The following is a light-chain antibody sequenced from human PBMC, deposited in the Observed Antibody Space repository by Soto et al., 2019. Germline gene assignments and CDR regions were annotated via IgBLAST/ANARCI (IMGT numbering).Light chain of an antibody. CDR3: SSYTTTSNLV. CDR1: NRDVGSYNL. V-gene: IGLV2-14*01. J-gene: IGLJ3*02. CDR2: EVR. Sequence: QSVRTHPASVSWSPGQSITIACTGTNRDVGSYNLVSWYQQRPGEAPKLIISEVRNRPSGISYRFTGSKSGNTASLTISGLQAEDEADYYCSSYTTTSNLVFGGGTKVTVL.